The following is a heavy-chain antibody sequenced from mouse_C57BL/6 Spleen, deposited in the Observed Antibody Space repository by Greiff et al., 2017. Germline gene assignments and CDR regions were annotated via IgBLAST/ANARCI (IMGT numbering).Heavy chain of an antibody. J-gene: IGHJ3*01. V-gene: IGHV5-6*01. CDR3: AKREYDDYDGGFAY. CDR1: GFTFSSYG. Sequence: EVHLVESGGDLVKPGGSLKLSCAASGFTFSSYGMSWVRQTPDKRLEWVATISSGGSYTYYPDSVKGRFTISRDNAKNTLYLQMSSLKSEDTAMYYCAKREYDDYDGGFAYWGQGTLVTVSA. D-gene: IGHD2-4*01. CDR2: ISSGGSYT.